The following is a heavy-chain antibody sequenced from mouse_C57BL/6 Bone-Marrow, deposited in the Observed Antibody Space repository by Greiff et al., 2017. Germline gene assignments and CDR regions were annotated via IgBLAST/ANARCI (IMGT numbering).Heavy chain of an antibody. CDR2: INPYNGGT. CDR1: GYTFTDYY. CDR3: ARSPVITTVVDGFAY. V-gene: IGHV1-19*01. J-gene: IGHJ3*01. Sequence: VQLQQSGPVLVKPGASVKMSCKASGYTFTDYYMNWVKQSHGKSLEWIGVINPYNGGTSYNQKFKGKATLTVDKSSSTAYMELNSLTSEDSAVYYCARSPVITTVVDGFAYWGQGTLVTVSA. D-gene: IGHD1-1*01.